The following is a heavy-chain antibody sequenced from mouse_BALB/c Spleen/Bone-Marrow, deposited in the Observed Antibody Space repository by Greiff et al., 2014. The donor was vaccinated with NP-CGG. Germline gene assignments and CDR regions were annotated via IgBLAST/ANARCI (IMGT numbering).Heavy chain of an antibody. CDR3: ARDGVYGSHYYAMDY. CDR1: GFSLTSYG. V-gene: IGHV2-9*02. CDR2: IWAGGST. Sequence: VKLVESGPGLVAPSQSLSITCTVSGFSLTSYGVHWVRQPPGKGLEWLGVIWAGGSTNYNSALMSRLSISKDNSKSQVFLKMNSLQTDDTVMYYCARDGVYGSHYYAMDYWGQGTSVTVSS. D-gene: IGHD1-1*02. J-gene: IGHJ4*01.